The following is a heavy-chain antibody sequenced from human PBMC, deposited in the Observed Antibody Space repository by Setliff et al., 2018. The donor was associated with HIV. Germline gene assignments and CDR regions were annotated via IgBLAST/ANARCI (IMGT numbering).Heavy chain of an antibody. CDR2: ICYSGST. CDR1: GGSINNYY. D-gene: IGHD3-22*01. V-gene: IGHV4-59*01. J-gene: IGHJ4*02. CDR3: ARVSAGKDYYDSSGYYYRFDY. Sequence: PSETLSLTCTVSGGSINNYYWSWIRQPPGKGLEWIGFICYSGSTNYNPSLKSRVTISVDTSTNQFSLKLNSVTAADTAVYYCARVSAGKDYYDSSGYYYRFDYWGQGTLVTVSS.